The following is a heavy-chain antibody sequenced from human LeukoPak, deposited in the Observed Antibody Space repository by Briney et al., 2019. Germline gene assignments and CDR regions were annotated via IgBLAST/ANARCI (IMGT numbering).Heavy chain of an antibody. D-gene: IGHD3-22*01. J-gene: IGHJ6*03. CDR2: ISSTSTFI. CDR1: GFTFSSYA. Sequence: GGSLRLSCAASGFTFSSYAMSWVRQAPGKGLEWVASISSTSTFIYSADSVKGRFTISRDTAKNSLFLQMNSLRAEDTAIYYCARDCFDSSDYPQTYYYYYMDVWGKGTTVTVSS. CDR3: ARDCFDSSDYPQTYYYYYMDV. V-gene: IGHV3-21*01.